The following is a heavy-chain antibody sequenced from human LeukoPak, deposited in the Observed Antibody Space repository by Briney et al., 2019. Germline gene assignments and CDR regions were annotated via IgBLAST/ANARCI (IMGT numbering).Heavy chain of an antibody. J-gene: IGHJ6*03. CDR2: IKQDGSEK. V-gene: IGHV3-7*01. CDR3: ARVGGHYYGSGSYSYYYYMDV. CDR1: GFTFNSYW. D-gene: IGHD3-10*01. Sequence: GGSLRLSCAASGFTFNSYWMNWVRQAPGKGLEWVANIKQDGSEKYYVDSVKGRFTISRDNAKNSLYLQMNSLRAEDTAVYYCARVGGHYYGSGSYSYYYYMDVWGKGTTVTISS.